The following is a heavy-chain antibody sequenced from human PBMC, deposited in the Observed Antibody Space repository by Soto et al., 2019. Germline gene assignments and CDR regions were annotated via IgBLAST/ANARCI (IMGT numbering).Heavy chain of an antibody. D-gene: IGHD6-13*01. CDR3: AHCALPKYSSSWYGYY. CDR1: GFSLSTSGVG. V-gene: IGHV2-5*01. CDR2: IYWNDDK. J-gene: IGHJ4*02. Sequence: SGPTLVNPTQTLTLTCTFSGFSLSTSGVGVGWIRQPPGKALEWLALIYWNDDKRYSPSLKSRLTITKDTSKNQVVLTMTSMDPVDTATFYCAHCALPKYSSSWYGYYWGQGTLVTVSS.